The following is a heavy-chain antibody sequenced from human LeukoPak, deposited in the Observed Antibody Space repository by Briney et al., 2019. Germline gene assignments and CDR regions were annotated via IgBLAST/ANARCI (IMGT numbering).Heavy chain of an antibody. CDR2: INHSGST. D-gene: IGHD3-9*01. V-gene: IGHV4-34*01. CDR3: ANSRTVLRYFDY. CDR1: GGSFSGYY. J-gene: IGHJ4*02. Sequence: PSETLSLTCAVYGGSFSGYYWSWIRQPPGKGLEWIGEINHSGSTNYNPSLKSRVTISVDTSKNQFSLKLSSVTAADTAVYYCANSRTVLRYFDYWGQGALVTVSS.